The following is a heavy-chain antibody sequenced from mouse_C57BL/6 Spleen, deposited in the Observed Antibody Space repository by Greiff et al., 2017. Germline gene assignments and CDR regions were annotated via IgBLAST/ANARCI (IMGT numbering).Heavy chain of an antibody. Sequence: VQLQQSGAELARPGASVKLSCKASGYTFTSYGISWVKQRTGQGLEWIGEIYPRSGNTYYNEKFKGKATLTADKSSSTAYMELRSLTSEDSAVYFCARRDPFTVVATRDYAMDYWGQGTSVTVSS. CDR3: ARRDPFTVVATRDYAMDY. D-gene: IGHD1-1*01. J-gene: IGHJ4*01. V-gene: IGHV1-81*01. CDR2: IYPRSGNT. CDR1: GYTFTSYG.